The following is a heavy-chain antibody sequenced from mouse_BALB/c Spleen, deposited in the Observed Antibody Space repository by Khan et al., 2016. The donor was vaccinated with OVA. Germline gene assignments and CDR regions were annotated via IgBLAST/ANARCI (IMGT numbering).Heavy chain of an antibody. V-gene: IGHV1S136*01. CDR3: ARGNWHSYYFDY. D-gene: IGHD4-1*01. CDR2: INPYNGGT. Sequence: VRLQQSGPELVKPGASVKMSCKASGYTFTNYVLHWVKQKPGQGLEWIGYINPYNGGTKYNEKFKVKVTLASDKSSITAYMELSSLTSEDSAVYYCARGNWHSYYFDYWGQGTTVTLSS. CDR1: GYTFTNYV. J-gene: IGHJ2*01.